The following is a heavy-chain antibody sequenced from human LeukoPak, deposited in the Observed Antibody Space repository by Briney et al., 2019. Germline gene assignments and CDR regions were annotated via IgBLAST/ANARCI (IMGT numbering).Heavy chain of an antibody. J-gene: IGHJ4*02. CDR1: GGSISSGTYY. CDR3: ARDHRWELALDY. CDR2: IYTSGST. D-gene: IGHD1-26*01. V-gene: IGHV4-61*02. Sequence: SETLSLTCTVSGGSISSGTYYWSWVRQPAGKGLEWIGRIYTSGSTNYNPSLKSRVTISVDTSKNQFSLKLSSVTAADTAVYYCARDHRWELALDYWGQGTLVTVSS.